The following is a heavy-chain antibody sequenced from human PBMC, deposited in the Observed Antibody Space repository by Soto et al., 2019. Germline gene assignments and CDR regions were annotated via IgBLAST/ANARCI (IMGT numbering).Heavy chain of an antibody. V-gene: IGHV1-18*04. J-gene: IGHJ4*02. CDR3: ARLEEPYSSGWSSIDY. CDR1: GYTFTSYG. Sequence: GASVKVSCKASGYTFTSYGISWVRQAPGQGLVWMGWISAYNGNTNYAQKLQGRVTMTTDTSTSTAYMELRSLRSDDTAVYYCARLEEPYSSGWSSIDYWGQGTLVTVSS. D-gene: IGHD6-19*01. CDR2: ISAYNGNT.